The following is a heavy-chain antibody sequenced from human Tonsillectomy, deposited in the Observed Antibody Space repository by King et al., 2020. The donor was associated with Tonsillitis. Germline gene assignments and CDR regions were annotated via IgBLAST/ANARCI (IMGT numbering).Heavy chain of an antibody. D-gene: IGHD6-13*01. J-gene: IGHJ4*02. CDR2: ISAYNGNT. CDR3: ARDGYDRHSSSWYFDY. CDR1: GYTFTSYN. Sequence: VQLVESGAEVKKPGASVKVSCKASGYTFTSYNISWVRQAPGQGLEWMGWISAYNGNTNYAQKLQGRVTMTTDTSTSTAYMELRRLRSDDTAVYYCARDGYDRHSSSWYFDYWGQGTLVTVSS. V-gene: IGHV1-18*04.